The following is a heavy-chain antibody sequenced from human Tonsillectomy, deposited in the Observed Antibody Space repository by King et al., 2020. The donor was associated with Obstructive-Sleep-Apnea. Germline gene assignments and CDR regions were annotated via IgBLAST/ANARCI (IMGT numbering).Heavy chain of an antibody. CDR1: GFIVSSNY. J-gene: IGHJ4*02. Sequence: VQLVESGGGLVQPGGSLRLSCAAFGFIVSSNYMSCVRQAPGRGREWVSVIYSCGTTYYEDSVKGRFTISRDNAKNTLYLQMNSLRDDDTAMYYCARENYYIVDWGRGTLVTVSS. CDR3: ARENYYIVD. CDR2: IYSCGTT. V-gene: IGHV3-66*01. D-gene: IGHD3-22*01.